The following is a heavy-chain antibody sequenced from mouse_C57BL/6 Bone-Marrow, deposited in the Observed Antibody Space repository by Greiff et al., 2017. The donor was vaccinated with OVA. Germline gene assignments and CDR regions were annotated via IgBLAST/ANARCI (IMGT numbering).Heavy chain of an antibody. V-gene: IGHV2-5*01. J-gene: IGHJ1*03. CDR3: AKNRSYYYGSSYRWWYFDV. CDR2: IWRGGST. D-gene: IGHD1-1*01. Sequence: QVQLKESGPGLVQPSQSLSITCTVSGFSLTSYGVHWVRQSPGKGLEWLGVIWRGGSTDYNAAFMSRLSITKDNSKSQVFFKMNRLQADDTAIYYCAKNRSYYYGSSYRWWYFDVWGTGTTVTGSS. CDR1: GFSLTSYG.